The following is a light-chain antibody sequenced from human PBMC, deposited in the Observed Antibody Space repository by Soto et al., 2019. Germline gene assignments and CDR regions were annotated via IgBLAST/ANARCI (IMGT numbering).Light chain of an antibody. J-gene: IGLJ1*01. CDR3: AAWDDSLNGYV. Sequence: QSVLTQPPSASGTPGQRVTISCSGSSSNIGSNTVSWYQQLPGTAPKLLIFSNNHRPSGVPDRFSGSKSGTSASLAISGLQSEDEADYYCAAWDDSLNGYVFGAGTKLTVL. V-gene: IGLV1-44*01. CDR1: SSNIGSNT. CDR2: SNN.